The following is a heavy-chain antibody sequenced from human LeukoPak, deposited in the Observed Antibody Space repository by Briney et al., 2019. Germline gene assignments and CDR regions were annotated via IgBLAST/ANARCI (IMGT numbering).Heavy chain of an antibody. CDR1: GYTFTGYY. J-gene: IGHJ4*02. CDR3: ATLYGDYVRSDY. D-gene: IGHD4-17*01. Sequence: ASVKVSCKASGYTFTGYYMHWVRQAPGQGLEWMGWINPNTGGTNYAQKFQGRVTLTRDTSISTAYMELSRLRYDDTAMYYCATLYGDYVRSDYWGQGTLVTVSS. CDR2: INPNTGGT. V-gene: IGHV1-2*02.